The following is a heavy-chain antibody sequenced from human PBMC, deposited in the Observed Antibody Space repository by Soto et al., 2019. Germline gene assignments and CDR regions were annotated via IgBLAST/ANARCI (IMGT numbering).Heavy chain of an antibody. CDR2: ISAYNGNT. CDR1: VYTFASYG. V-gene: IGHV1-18*01. CDR3: ARAPDDYSSGWADS. J-gene: IGHJ5*01. Sequence: GXSGKACCKGSVYTFASYGISWVRQAPGQGLEWVGWISAYNGNTNYAQKLQGRVTMTTDTSTSTAYMELRSLRSDDTAVYYCARAPDDYSSGWADSWGHGTLVTVSS. D-gene: IGHD6-19*01.